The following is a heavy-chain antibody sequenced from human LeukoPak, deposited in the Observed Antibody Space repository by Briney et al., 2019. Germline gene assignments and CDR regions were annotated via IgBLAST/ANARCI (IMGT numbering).Heavy chain of an antibody. V-gene: IGHV4-34*01. D-gene: IGHD3-22*01. Sequence: SETLSLTCAVYGGSFSGYYWSWIRQPPGKGLEWIGEINHSGSTNYNPSLKSRVTISVDTSKNQFSLKLSSVTAADTAVYYCAREPRDSSGYSPFDHWGQGTLVTVSS. CDR1: GGSFSGYY. CDR2: INHSGST. CDR3: AREPRDSSGYSPFDH. J-gene: IGHJ4*02.